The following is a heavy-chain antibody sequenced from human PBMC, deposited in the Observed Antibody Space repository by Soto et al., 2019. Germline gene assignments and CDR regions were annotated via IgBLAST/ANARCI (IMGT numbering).Heavy chain of an antibody. J-gene: IGHJ4*02. CDR1: GFTFSDYP. CDR3: ARDFIVGAPDYFGS. Sequence: QVQLVESGGGVVQPGRSLSLSCAASGFTFSDYPMHWVRQAPGTGLEWVAVISYDGRVKYYVDSVKGRFTISRDDSKNTLYLQMNSLRVDDTAVYYCARDFIVGAPDYFGSWGQGTLVTVSS. V-gene: IGHV3-30*04. D-gene: IGHD1-26*01. CDR2: ISYDGRVK.